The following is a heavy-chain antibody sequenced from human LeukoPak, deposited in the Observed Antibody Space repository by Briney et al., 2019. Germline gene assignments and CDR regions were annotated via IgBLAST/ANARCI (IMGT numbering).Heavy chain of an antibody. CDR1: GYTFTSYD. CDR2: MNPNSGNT. Sequence: ASVKVSCKASGYTFTSYDINWVRQATGQGLEWMGWMNPNSGNTGYAQKFQGRVTMTRNTSIGTAYMELSSLRSEDTAVYYCARSSGWYGGNYYYGMDVWGQGTTVTVSS. CDR3: ARSSGWYGGNYYYGMDV. V-gene: IGHV1-8*01. D-gene: IGHD6-19*01. J-gene: IGHJ6*02.